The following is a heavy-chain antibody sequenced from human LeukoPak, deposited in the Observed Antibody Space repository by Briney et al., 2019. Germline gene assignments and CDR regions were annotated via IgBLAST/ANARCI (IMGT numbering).Heavy chain of an antibody. Sequence: PWASVKVSCKASGGTFSSHAISWVRQAPGQGLEWMGGIIPIFGTANYAQKFQGRVTITADESTSTAYMELSSLRSEDTAVYYCARGRVEMATRTSFDYWGQGTLVTVSS. CDR1: GGTFSSHA. CDR2: IIPIFGTA. D-gene: IGHD5-24*01. V-gene: IGHV1-69*13. CDR3: ARGRVEMATRTSFDY. J-gene: IGHJ4*02.